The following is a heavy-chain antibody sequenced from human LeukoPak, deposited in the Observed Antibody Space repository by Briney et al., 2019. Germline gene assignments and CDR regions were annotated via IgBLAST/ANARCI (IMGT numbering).Heavy chain of an antibody. CDR2: ISSNGGST. CDR3: ARGAGYYYGSGSYYPYYMDV. J-gene: IGHJ6*03. D-gene: IGHD3-10*01. V-gene: IGHV3-64*01. Sequence: GGSLRLSCAASGFTFSSYAMHWVRQAPGKGLEYVSAISSNGGSTYYANSVKGRFTISRDNSKNTLYLQMSSLRAEDMAVYYCARGAGYYYGSGSYYPYYMDVWGKGTTVTISS. CDR1: GFTFSSYA.